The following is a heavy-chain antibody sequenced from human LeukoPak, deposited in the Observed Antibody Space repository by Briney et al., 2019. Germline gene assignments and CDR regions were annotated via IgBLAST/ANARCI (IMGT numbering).Heavy chain of an antibody. V-gene: IGHV4-4*07. CDR3: ARGPRRASFDP. J-gene: IGHJ5*02. CDR2: IYTSGST. CDR1: DDSITMYY. D-gene: IGHD1-26*01. Sequence: SETLSLTCSVSDDSITMYYWTWIRQPAGKGLEWIGRIYTSGSTNYNPSLKSRVTISVDTSKNQFSLKLSSVTAADTAVYYCARGPRRASFDPWGQGTLVTVSS.